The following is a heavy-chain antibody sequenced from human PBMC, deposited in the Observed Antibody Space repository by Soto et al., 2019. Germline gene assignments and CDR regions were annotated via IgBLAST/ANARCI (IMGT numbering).Heavy chain of an antibody. D-gene: IGHD3-22*01. V-gene: IGHV3-48*02. CDR3: ARDRRYYYDSRGYGRYFDY. CDR1: GFTFSSYS. J-gene: IGHJ4*02. Sequence: PGGSLRLSCAASGFTFSSYSMNWVRQAPGKGLEWVSYISSSISTIYYADSVKGRFTISRDNAKNSLYLQMNSLRDEDTAVYYCARDRRYYYDSRGYGRYFDYWGQGTLVTVSS. CDR2: ISSSISTI.